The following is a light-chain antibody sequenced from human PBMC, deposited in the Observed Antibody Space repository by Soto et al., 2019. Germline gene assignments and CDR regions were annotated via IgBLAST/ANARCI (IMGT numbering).Light chain of an antibody. CDR2: DAS. J-gene: IGKJ5*01. V-gene: IGKV1-39*01. CDR1: QDISNY. Sequence: DIQMTQSHSSLSASVGDRVTITCQASQDISNYLNWYQQKPGKAPKLLIYDASSLQSGVPSRFSGSGSGTDFTLTIISLQPEDVVTDYCQQSYCTPITFGQGTRLE. CDR3: QQSYCTPIT.